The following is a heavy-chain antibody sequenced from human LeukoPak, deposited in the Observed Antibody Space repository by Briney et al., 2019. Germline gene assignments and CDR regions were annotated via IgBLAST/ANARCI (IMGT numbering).Heavy chain of an antibody. CDR3: ARDDCSSISCYHNWFDP. V-gene: IGHV3-7*01. Sequence: PGGSLRLCCAASGFTFSSYWMSWVGQAPGKGMGWVANIKQDGSEKYYVDSVKGRFTISRDNAKNSLYLQMNSLRAEDTAVYYCARDDCSSISCYHNWFDPWGQGTLVTVSS. CDR1: GFTFSSYW. D-gene: IGHD2-2*01. J-gene: IGHJ5*02. CDR2: IKQDGSEK.